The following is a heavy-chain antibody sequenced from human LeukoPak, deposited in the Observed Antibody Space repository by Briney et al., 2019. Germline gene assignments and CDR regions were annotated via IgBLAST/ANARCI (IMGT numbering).Heavy chain of an antibody. CDR1: GGSISSYY. Sequence: SETLSLTGRVSGGSISSYYWSWIRRPPGKGLEGIGDINYSGSTNYNPSLKRRVTISVDTSKNQFSLKLSSVTAAETAVYYCARDSGIAAAGFDYWGQGTLVTVSS. V-gene: IGHV4-59*01. CDR3: ARDSGIAAAGFDY. J-gene: IGHJ4*02. CDR2: INYSGST. D-gene: IGHD6-13*01.